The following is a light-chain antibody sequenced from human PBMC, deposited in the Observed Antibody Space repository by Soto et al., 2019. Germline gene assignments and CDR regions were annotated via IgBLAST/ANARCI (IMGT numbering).Light chain of an antibody. V-gene: IGLV2-11*01. CDR3: CSYAGSYNVV. Sequence: QSALTQPRSVSGSPGQSVTISCTGISSDVGGYNYVSWYQQHPGKAPKLMIYDVSKRPSGVPDRFSGSKSGNTASLTISWLQAEDEADYYCCSYAGSYNVVFGGGTKLTVL. CDR2: DVS. CDR1: SSDVGGYNY. J-gene: IGLJ2*01.